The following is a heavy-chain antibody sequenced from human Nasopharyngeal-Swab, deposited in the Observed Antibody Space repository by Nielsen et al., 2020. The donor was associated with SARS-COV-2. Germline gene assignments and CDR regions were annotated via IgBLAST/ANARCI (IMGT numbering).Heavy chain of an antibody. CDR2: IYYSGST. D-gene: IGHD5-18*01. J-gene: IGHJ6*03. CDR1: GGSISSYY. Sequence: SETLSLTCTVSGGSISSYYWSWIRQPPGKGLEWIGYIYYSGSTNYNPSLKSRVTISVDTSKNQFSLKLSSVTAADTAVYYCAREPRRYSYGLGMDYYYMDVWGKGTTVTVSS. V-gene: IGHV4-59*01. CDR3: AREPRRYSYGLGMDYYYMDV.